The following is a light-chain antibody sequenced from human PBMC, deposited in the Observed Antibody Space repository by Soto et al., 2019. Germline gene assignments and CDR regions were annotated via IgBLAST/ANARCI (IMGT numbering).Light chain of an antibody. CDR1: QGISSY. J-gene: IGKJ5*01. CDR2: AAS. V-gene: IGKV1-9*01. CDR3: RQLSEYPIT. Sequence: DIQLTQSPSFLSASVGDRVTITCRASQGISSYLAWYQQKPGNAPKLLIYAASTLQTGVPSRFSGSGSGTELTLTTSSLQPEDFATYYCRQLSEYPITFGQGTRLEI.